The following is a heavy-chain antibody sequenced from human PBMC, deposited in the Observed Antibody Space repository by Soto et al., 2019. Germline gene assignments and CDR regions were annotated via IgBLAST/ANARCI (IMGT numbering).Heavy chain of an antibody. CDR1: GFTFSSYA. D-gene: IGHD2-2*01. Sequence: QVQLVKSGGGVVQPGRSLRLSCAASGFTFSSYALHWVRQAPGKGLEWVAVNSYDGTNKYYADSVKGRFTISRDNSKKTLYLQMNSLRTEDTAVYYCAISQLLISDYYYYGMGVWGQGTTVTVSS. CDR2: NSYDGTNK. J-gene: IGHJ6*02. CDR3: AISQLLISDYYYYGMGV. V-gene: IGHV3-30-3*01.